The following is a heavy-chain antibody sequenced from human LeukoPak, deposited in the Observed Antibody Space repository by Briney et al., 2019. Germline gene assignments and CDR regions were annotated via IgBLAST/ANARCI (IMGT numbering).Heavy chain of an antibody. D-gene: IGHD6-13*01. J-gene: IGHJ4*02. CDR2: IKQDGSEK. CDR1: GFTFTSYW. Sequence: GGSLRLSCAASGFTFTSYWVSWFRQSPGKGLEWVANIKQDGSEKHYVDSVKGRFTISRDNAKNSVYLQMSSLRAEDTGVYYCATTLNIATPGHLWGQGALVTVSS. V-gene: IGHV3-7*01. CDR3: ATTLNIATPGHL.